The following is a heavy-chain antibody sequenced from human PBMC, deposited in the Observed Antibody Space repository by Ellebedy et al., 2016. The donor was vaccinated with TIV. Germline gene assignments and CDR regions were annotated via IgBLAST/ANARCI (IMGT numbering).Heavy chain of an antibody. CDR2: IDWADDK. Sequence: SGPTLVKPTETLTLTSTFSGFSVSTSEMCVSWIRQRPGKTLEWLARIDWADDKYYSTSLKTRLAISEDTSKSQVVLTMTNMDPVDTGTYYCARTQALSGYDPVDFDHWGQGILVTVSS. D-gene: IGHD5-12*01. CDR1: GFSVSTSEMC. J-gene: IGHJ4*02. CDR3: ARTQALSGYDPVDFDH. V-gene: IGHV2-70*11.